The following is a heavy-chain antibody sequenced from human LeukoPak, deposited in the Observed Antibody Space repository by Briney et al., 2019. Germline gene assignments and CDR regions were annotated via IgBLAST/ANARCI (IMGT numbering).Heavy chain of an antibody. J-gene: IGHJ6*02. CDR3: ARVFPIAARPLYYYGMDV. Sequence: GGSLRLSCAASGFTFSSYSMNWVRQAPGKGLEWVSSISSSSYIYYADSVKGRFTISRDNAKNSLYLQMNSLRAEDTAVYYCARVFPIAARPLYYYGMDVWGQGTTVTVSS. CDR1: GFTFSSYS. D-gene: IGHD6-6*01. V-gene: IGHV3-21*01. CDR2: ISSSSYI.